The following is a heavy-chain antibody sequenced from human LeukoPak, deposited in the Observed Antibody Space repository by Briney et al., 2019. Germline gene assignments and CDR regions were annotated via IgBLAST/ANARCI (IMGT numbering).Heavy chain of an antibody. V-gene: IGHV3-30*02. CDR3: AKDLIY. CDR1: GFTLSNFG. D-gene: IGHD3-16*01. Sequence: PGRSLRLSCAASGFTLSNFGMHWVHQAPGKGLEWVAFIRYDGSNKYYADSVKGRFTISRDNSKNTLYLQMNSLRPEDTAVYYCAKDLIYWGQGTLVTVSS. CDR2: IRYDGSNK. J-gene: IGHJ4*02.